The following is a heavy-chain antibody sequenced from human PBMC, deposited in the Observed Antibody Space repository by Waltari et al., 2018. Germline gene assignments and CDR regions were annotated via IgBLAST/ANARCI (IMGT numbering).Heavy chain of an antibody. J-gene: IGHJ4*02. D-gene: IGHD6-19*01. Sequence: QVQLQQWGAGLLKPSETLSLTCAVYGGSFSGYYWSWMRQPPGKGLEWVGKIHPSRNTHYSPSLKSRVTTSVDTSKNQFSLKLSSVTAADTAVYYCARNKQWLVRYFDYWGQGTLVTVSS. V-gene: IGHV4-34*01. CDR3: ARNKQWLVRYFDY. CDR1: GGSFSGYY. CDR2: IHPSRNT.